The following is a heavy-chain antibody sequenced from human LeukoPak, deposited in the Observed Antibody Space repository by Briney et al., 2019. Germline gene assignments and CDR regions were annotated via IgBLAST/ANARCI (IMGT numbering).Heavy chain of an antibody. CDR2: ISSSSSYI. V-gene: IGHV3-21*01. CDR3: ARVIVSTYYFDY. D-gene: IGHD5/OR15-5a*01. CDR1: GFTFRSYS. J-gene: IGHJ4*02. Sequence: GGSLRLSCAASGFTFRSYSMNWVRQAPGKGLEWVSSISSSSSYIYYADSVKGRFTISRDNAKNSLYLQMNSLRAEDTAVYYCARVIVSTYYFDYWGQGTLVTVSS.